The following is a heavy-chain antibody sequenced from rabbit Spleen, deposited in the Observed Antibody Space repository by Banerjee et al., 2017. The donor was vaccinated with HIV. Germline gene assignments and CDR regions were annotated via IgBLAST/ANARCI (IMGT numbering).Heavy chain of an antibody. V-gene: IGHV1S40*01. CDR3: ARVSETSGWGEDL. CDR1: GFDLSNYYY. J-gene: IGHJ6*01. D-gene: IGHD4-1*01. CDR2: IYSTIHYT. Sequence: QTLEESGGDLVKPGASLTLTCTASGFDLSNYYYIYWVRQAPGKGLEWIGYIYSTIHYTYYANWAKGRFSISKPSSTTVTLQMTSLTVADTATYFCARVSETSGWGEDLWGPGTLVTVS.